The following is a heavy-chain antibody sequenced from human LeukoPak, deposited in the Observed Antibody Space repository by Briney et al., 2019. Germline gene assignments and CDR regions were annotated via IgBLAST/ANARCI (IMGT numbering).Heavy chain of an antibody. D-gene: IGHD2-21*02. CDR1: GFNFNVYW. V-gene: IGHV3-7*01. J-gene: IGHJ4*02. CDR2: IDQDGNKK. CDR3: ARDVGDPVRFDY. Sequence: PGGSLRLSCAASGFNFNVYWMNWVRQAPGKGLEWVANIDQDGNKKYYVDSVKGRFTISRDNAKNSLYLQMNSLRAEDTAVYYCARDVGDPVRFDYWGQGTLVTVSS.